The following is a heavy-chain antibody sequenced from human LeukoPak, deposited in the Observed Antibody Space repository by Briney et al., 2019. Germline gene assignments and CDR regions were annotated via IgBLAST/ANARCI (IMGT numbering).Heavy chain of an antibody. D-gene: IGHD3-22*01. J-gene: IGHJ4*02. CDR2: IYYSGST. Sequence: SETLSLTCIVSGGSISSRSYYWGWIRQPPGKGLEWIGSIYYSGSTYYNPSLKSRVTISVDTSKNQFSLKLSSVTAADTAVYYCARSSDSSNYYEYYWGQGTLVTVSS. CDR3: ARSSDSSNYYEYY. CDR1: GGSISSRSYY. V-gene: IGHV4-39*01.